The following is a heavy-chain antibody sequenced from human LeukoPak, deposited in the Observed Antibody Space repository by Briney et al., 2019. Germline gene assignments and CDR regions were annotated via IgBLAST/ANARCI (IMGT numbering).Heavy chain of an antibody. CDR2: IIPMFGTA. V-gene: IGHV1-69*05. J-gene: IGHJ4*02. CDR3: ARAKGLFDH. Sequence: SVKVSCKASGGTFSSYAISWVRQAPGQGLEWMGGIIPMFGTANYAQKFQGRLTMTRDTSTSTVYMELGSLRSEDTAVYYCARAKGLFDHWGQGTLVTVSS. CDR1: GGTFSSYA.